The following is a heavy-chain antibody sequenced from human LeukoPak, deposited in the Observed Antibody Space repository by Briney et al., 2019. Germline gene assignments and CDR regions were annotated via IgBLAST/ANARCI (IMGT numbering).Heavy chain of an antibody. V-gene: IGHV1-18*04. Sequence: ASVKVSCKASGYTFTSYGISWVRQAPGQGLEWMGCITAYNGNTNYAQKLQGRVTITTDTSTSTAYMELRSLRSDDTAVYYCARGPRRAYCSSTSCPLQTDYWGQGTLVTVSS. J-gene: IGHJ4*02. CDR3: ARGPRRAYCSSTSCPLQTDY. CDR1: GYTFTSYG. CDR2: ITAYNGNT. D-gene: IGHD2-2*01.